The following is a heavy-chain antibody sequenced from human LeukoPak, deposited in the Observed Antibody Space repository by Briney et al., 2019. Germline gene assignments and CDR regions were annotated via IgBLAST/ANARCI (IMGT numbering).Heavy chain of an antibody. CDR3: ARDLTGNVLDY. D-gene: IGHD3-10*01. Sequence: GGSLRLSCGASGFTFSSAWMHWVRQAPGKGLVWVSRINSDGSTTSYAASVKGRFTISRDNAKNKLYLQMNSLRAEDTAVYYCARDLTGNVLDYWGQGTLVTISS. CDR1: GFTFSSAW. CDR2: INSDGSTT. J-gene: IGHJ4*02. V-gene: IGHV3-74*01.